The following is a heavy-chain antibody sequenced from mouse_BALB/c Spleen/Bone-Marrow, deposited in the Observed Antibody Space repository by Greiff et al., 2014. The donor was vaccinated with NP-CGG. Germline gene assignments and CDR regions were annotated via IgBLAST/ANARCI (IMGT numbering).Heavy chain of an antibody. CDR3: ARAPLLRYHYAMDY. V-gene: IGHV2-9*02. D-gene: IGHD1-1*01. J-gene: IGHJ4*01. CDR1: GFSLTSYG. Sequence: QVQLKESGPGLVAPSQSLSITCTVSGFSLTSYGVHWVRQPPGKGLEWLGVIWAGGSTNYNSALMSRLSISKDNSKSQVFLKMNSLQTDDTAMYYCARAPLLRYHYAMDYWGQGTSVTVSS. CDR2: IWAGGST.